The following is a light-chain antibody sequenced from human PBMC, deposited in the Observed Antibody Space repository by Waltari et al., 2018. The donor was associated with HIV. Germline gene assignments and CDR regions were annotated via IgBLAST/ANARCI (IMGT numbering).Light chain of an antibody. J-gene: IGKJ1*01. CDR3: QQYYSTPWT. Sequence: DIVMTQSPDSLAVSPGERATINCKSSQNVLSSSNNKNYLVWYQQKPGQPPKLLIYWASTRESGVPDRFSGSGSGTDFTLTITSLQAEDVAVYYCQQYYSTPWTFVQGTKVEIK. V-gene: IGKV4-1*01. CDR1: QNVLSSSNNKNY. CDR2: WAS.